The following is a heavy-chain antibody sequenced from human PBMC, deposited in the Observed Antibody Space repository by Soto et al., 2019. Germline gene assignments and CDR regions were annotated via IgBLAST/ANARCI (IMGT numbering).Heavy chain of an antibody. D-gene: IGHD1-26*01. Sequence: QVQLVESGGGLVKPGGSLRLSCAASGFTFSDYYMSWIRQAPGKGLEWVAYISSSSSYTNYADSVQGRFTISRDNAKNSRYLQMNSLRAEDTAVYYCARGEVGATRDDAFDIWGQGTMVTVSS. J-gene: IGHJ3*02. CDR1: GFTFSDYY. CDR2: ISSSSSYT. V-gene: IGHV3-11*05. CDR3: ARGEVGATRDDAFDI.